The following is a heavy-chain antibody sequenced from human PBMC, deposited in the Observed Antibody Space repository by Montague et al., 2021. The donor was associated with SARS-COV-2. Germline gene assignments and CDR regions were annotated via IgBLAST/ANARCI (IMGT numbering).Heavy chain of an antibody. CDR1: GXSISSGYY. CDR2: IYHSGST. Sequence: SETLSLTCTVAGXSISSGYYGGWIRQPPGKGLEWIGSIYHSGSTYYNPSLKSRVTISVDTSKNQFSLKLSSVTAADTAVYYWARDVRYYDFWSGRAQTSPDYWGQGTLVTVSS. CDR3: ARDVRYYDFWSGRAQTSPDY. D-gene: IGHD3-3*01. J-gene: IGHJ4*02. V-gene: IGHV4-38-2*02.